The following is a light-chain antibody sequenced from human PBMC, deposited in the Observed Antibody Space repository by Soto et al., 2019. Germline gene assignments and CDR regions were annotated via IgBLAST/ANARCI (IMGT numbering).Light chain of an antibody. V-gene: IGKV3-20*01. Sequence: EVVLTQSPVTLSLSPGERATLSCRASQSVSSYLAWYQQKPGQAPRLLIYGASSRATGIPDRFSGSGSGTDFTLTISRLEPEDFAVYYCQQYGSSLITFGQGTRLEI. CDR2: GAS. CDR3: QQYGSSLIT. CDR1: QSVSSY. J-gene: IGKJ5*01.